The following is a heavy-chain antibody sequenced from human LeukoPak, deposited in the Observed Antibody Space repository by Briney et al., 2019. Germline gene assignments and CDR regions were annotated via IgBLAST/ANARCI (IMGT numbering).Heavy chain of an antibody. Sequence: GGSLRLSCAASGFRFSRYAMTWGRQAPGKGLEWVSGIGGSGGRTYYADFVKGRFTISRDASKNTLYLQMNSLRAEDTADYFCAKSYNSGGYWRSDNFDYWGQGTLVTVSS. D-gene: IGHD2-21*01. CDR1: GFRFSRYA. J-gene: IGHJ4*02. V-gene: IGHV3-23*01. CDR3: AKSYNSGGYWRSDNFDY. CDR2: IGGSGGRT.